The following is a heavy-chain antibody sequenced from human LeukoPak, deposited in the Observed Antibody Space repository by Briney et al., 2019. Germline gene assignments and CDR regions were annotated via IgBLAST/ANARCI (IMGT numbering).Heavy chain of an antibody. CDR2: VEGGGNAE. Sequence: GGSLRLSCTASGFTLSSYAMTWVRQAPGKGLEWLAHVEGGGNAENYVDSVKGRFTISRDNAKNSLYLQMNSLRAEDMAIYYCARDVGWFHFDSWGQGTLVTVSS. CDR3: ARDVGWFHFDS. V-gene: IGHV3-7*01. D-gene: IGHD2-15*01. CDR1: GFTLSSYA. J-gene: IGHJ4*02.